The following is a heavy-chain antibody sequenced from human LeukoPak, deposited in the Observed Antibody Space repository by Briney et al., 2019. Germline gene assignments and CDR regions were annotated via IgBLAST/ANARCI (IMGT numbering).Heavy chain of an antibody. CDR2: VSASGST. V-gene: IGHV3-23*01. CDR1: GFMFTTYA. CDR3: ARDLRDYSNVSGY. D-gene: IGHD4-11*01. Sequence: GGSLRLSCAASGFMFTTYAMSWVRQAPGKGLEWVSGVSASGSTYYADSVEGRFTISRDDSKNTLYLQMNSLRAEDTAVYYCARDLRDYSNVSGYWGQGTLVTVSS. J-gene: IGHJ4*02.